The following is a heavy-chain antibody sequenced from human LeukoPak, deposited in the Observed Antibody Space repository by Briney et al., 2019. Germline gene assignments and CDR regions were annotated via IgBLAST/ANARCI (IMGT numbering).Heavy chain of an antibody. Sequence: PSETLSLTCAVYGGSFSGYYWSRIRQPPGKGLEWIGEINHSGSTNYNPSLKSRVTISVDTSKNQFSLKLSSVTAADTAVYYCARAGSYYYYGMDVWGQGTTVTVSS. CDR3: ARAGSYYYYGMDV. CDR1: GGSFSGYY. CDR2: INHSGST. V-gene: IGHV4-34*01. J-gene: IGHJ6*02.